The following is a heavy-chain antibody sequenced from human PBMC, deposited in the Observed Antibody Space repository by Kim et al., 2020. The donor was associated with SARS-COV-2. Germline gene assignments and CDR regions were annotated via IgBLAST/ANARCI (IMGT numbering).Heavy chain of an antibody. D-gene: IGHD3-16*01. Sequence: GGSLRLSCAASGFTFSTYGMHWVRQAPGKGPEWVAVISKDGSNKYYADSVKGRFTISRDNSKNTLFLQMDSLRPEDTAVYHCAKGDWTSGPHCAYDCYLDYCGQGTLLTVSS. CDR3: AKGDWTSGPHCAYDCYLDY. CDR1: GFTFSTYG. V-gene: IGHV3-30*18. J-gene: IGHJ4*03. CDR2: ISKDGSNK.